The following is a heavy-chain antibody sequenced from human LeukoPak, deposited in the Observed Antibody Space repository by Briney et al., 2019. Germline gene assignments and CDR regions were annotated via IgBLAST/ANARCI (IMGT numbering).Heavy chain of an antibody. Sequence: PGGSLRLSRAASGFTFSSYEMNWVRQAPGKGLEWVSYINGDASSKYYADSVKGRFTISRDNAKNSLYLQMNTLRAEDTAVYYCARCPRWNLHLFDYWGQGTPVTVSS. D-gene: IGHD1-1*01. CDR3: ARCPRWNLHLFDY. CDR2: INGDASSK. V-gene: IGHV3-48*03. J-gene: IGHJ4*02. CDR1: GFTFSSYE.